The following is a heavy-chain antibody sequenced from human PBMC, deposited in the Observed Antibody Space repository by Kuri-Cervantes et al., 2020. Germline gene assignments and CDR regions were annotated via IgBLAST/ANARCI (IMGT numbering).Heavy chain of an antibody. V-gene: IGHV3-48*02. CDR1: GFSLSTSG. CDR2: INNSSTTI. D-gene: IGHD5-18*01. J-gene: IGHJ4*02. Sequence: LTLTCTFSGFSLSTSGMCVNWFRQAPGKGLEWLSYINNSSTTIYYADSVKGRFTISRDNAENSLYLQMNSLRDEDTAVYYCARGYGYWGQGTLVTVSS. CDR3: ARGYGY.